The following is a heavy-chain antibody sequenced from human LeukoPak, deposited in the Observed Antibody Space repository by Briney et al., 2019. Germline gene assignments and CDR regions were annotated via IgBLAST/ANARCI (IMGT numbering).Heavy chain of an antibody. V-gene: IGHV3-11*04. D-gene: IGHD3-9*01. J-gene: IGHJ5*02. CDR3: ARDSANVYYDILTGYRGWFDP. CDR1: GFTFSDYY. Sequence: GGSLRLSCAASGFTFSDYYISWIRQAPGKGLEWVSYISSSGSTIYYADSVKGRFTISRDNAKNSPYLQMNSLRAEDTAVYYCARDSANVYYDILTGYRGWFDPWGQGTLVTVSS. CDR2: ISSSGSTI.